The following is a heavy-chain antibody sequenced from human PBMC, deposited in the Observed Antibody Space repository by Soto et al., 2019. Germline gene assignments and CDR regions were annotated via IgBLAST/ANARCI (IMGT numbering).Heavy chain of an antibody. Sequence: GGSLRLSCAASGFTFSSYAMSWVRQAPGKGLEWVSAISGSGGSTYYADSVKGRFTISRDNSKNTLYLQMNSLRAEDTAVYYCAKGDGDYGGVYYYYMDVWGKGTTVTVSS. CDR2: ISGSGGST. CDR1: GFTFSSYA. J-gene: IGHJ6*03. CDR3: AKGDGDYGGVYYYYMDV. D-gene: IGHD4-17*01. V-gene: IGHV3-23*01.